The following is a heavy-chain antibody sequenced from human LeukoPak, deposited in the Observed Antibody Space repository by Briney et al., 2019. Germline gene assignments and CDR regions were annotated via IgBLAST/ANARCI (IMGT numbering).Heavy chain of an antibody. CDR3: ARRGLVVVPL. CDR2: IYYGGTS. Sequence: SETLSLTCTVSGGSVSSSDSYWVWVRQPPGKGLEWVGSIYYGGTSYSNPSLKSRLTISADTSKNQFSLHLPSVTAADTAVYYCARRGLVVVPLWGQGILVTVSS. V-gene: IGHV4-39*01. D-gene: IGHD2-21*01. J-gene: IGHJ4*02. CDR1: GGSVSSSDSY.